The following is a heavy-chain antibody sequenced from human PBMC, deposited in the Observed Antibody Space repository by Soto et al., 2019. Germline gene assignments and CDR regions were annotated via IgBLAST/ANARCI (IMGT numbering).Heavy chain of an antibody. Sequence: QVQLQESGPGLVKPSQTLSLTCTVSGGSISSGGYYWTWIRQHPGKGLEWIGYIYYSGSTYYNPSLKSRITISVDTSKDQFSLKLSSVTAADTAVYYCARVSDSGSYFTFDYWGQGTLVTVSP. CDR3: ARVSDSGSYFTFDY. J-gene: IGHJ4*02. D-gene: IGHD1-26*01. V-gene: IGHV4-31*03. CDR2: IYYSGST. CDR1: GGSISSGGYY.